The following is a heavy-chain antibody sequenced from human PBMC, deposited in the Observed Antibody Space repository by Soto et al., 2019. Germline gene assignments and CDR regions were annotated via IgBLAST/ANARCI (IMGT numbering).Heavy chain of an antibody. CDR3: ARGYTSHDY. D-gene: IGHD2-2*01. CDR1: GGSTSSGGYS. CDR2: IYHSGST. V-gene: IGHV4-30-2*01. Sequence: PSETLSLTCAVSGGSTSSGGYSWSWIRQPPGKGLEWIGYIYHSGSTYYNPSLKSRVTISLDTSKNQFSLKLSSVTAADTAVYYCARGYTSHDYWGRGTLVTVSS. J-gene: IGHJ4*02.